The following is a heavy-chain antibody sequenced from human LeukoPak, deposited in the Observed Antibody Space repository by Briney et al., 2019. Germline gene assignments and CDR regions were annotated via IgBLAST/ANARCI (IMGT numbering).Heavy chain of an antibody. D-gene: IGHD7-27*01. V-gene: IGHV3-30-3*01. J-gene: IGHJ4*02. CDR1: GFTFRSYF. CDR3: AREWASWAFYFDY. Sequence: QPGRSLRLSCAASGFTFRSYFMHWVRQAPGKGLEWVAAMSFDGTNKFYTDSVKGRFTISRDNSKKTLYLQMNNLTTADTAVYYCAREWASWAFYFDYWGQGTLVTVSS. CDR2: MSFDGTNK.